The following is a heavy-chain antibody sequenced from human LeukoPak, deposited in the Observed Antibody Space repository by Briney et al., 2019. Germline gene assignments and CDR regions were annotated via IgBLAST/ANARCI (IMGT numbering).Heavy chain of an antibody. CDR3: ARVPPRAVAGEHYFDY. V-gene: IGHV1-69*04. D-gene: IGHD6-19*01. Sequence: SVKVSCKASGYTFTSYDINWVRQAPGQGLEWMGRIIPILGIANYAQKFQGRVTITADKSTSTAYMELSSLRSEDTAVYYCARVPPRAVAGEHYFDYWGQGTLVTVSS. CDR2: IIPILGIA. CDR1: GYTFTSYD. J-gene: IGHJ4*02.